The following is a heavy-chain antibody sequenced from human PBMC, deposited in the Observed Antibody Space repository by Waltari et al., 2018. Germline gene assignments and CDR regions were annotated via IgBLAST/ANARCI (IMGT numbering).Heavy chain of an antibody. D-gene: IGHD2-21*01. CDR2: IYSRGAT. CDR1: GFTVNNNY. J-gene: IGHJ2*01. CDR3: ARHCGGDCLHWYFDL. V-gene: IGHV3-66*02. Sequence: ELQLVESGGGLVQPGGSLRLSCAASGFTVNNNYMSWVRQAPGKGLEWVSIIYSRGATSYAESVKGRFTISRDNSNTLYLQMRSLRTEDTAVYYCARHCGGDCLHWYFDLWGRGTLVTVSS.